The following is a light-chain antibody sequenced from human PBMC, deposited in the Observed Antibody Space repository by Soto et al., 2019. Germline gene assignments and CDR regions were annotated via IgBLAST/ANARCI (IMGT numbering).Light chain of an antibody. CDR2: EVS. J-gene: IGLJ1*01. Sequence: QSALTQPPSVSGSPGQSVTISCTGTSSDVGSYNRVSWYQQPPGTAPKLMIYEVSNRPSGVPDRFSGSKSGNTASLTISGLQAEDEADYYCNSFTTSSTSVFGTGTKLTVL. CDR1: SSDVGSYNR. V-gene: IGLV2-18*02. CDR3: NSFTTSSTSV.